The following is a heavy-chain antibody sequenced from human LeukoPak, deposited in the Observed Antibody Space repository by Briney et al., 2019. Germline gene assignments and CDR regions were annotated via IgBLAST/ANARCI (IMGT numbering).Heavy chain of an antibody. CDR3: ARDEVGAPPIDY. D-gene: IGHD1-26*01. V-gene: IGHV3-74*01. CDR1: GFAFSSHW. J-gene: IGHJ4*02. Sequence: GGSLRLSCEASGFAFSSHWMHWVRQAPGKGLAWVSNINGDGGSTGYADSVKGRFTTSRDNAKNTLYLHMNSLRVEDTAVYYCARDEVGAPPIDYWGQGALVTVSS. CDR2: INGDGGST.